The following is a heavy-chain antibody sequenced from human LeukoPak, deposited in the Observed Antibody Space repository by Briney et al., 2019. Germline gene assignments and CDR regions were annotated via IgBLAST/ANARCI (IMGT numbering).Heavy chain of an antibody. Sequence: GGSLRLSCAASGMTFSNHWMHWVRQAPGKGLVWVSLIKTDGRTTIYADSVKGRFTISRDNGKSTLDLRMNSLRAEDTAIYYCTTGPSYGYEWWGQGTVVTVSS. J-gene: IGHJ4*02. CDR2: IKTDGRTT. V-gene: IGHV3-74*01. D-gene: IGHD3-16*01. CDR3: TTGPSYGYEW. CDR1: GMTFSNHW.